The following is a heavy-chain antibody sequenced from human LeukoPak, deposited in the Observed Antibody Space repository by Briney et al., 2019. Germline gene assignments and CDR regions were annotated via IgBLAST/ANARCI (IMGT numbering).Heavy chain of an antibody. Sequence: GGSLRLSCAASGFTFSSYSMNWVRQAPGKGLEWVSSISSSSSYIYYADSVKGRFTISRDNAKNSLYLQMNSLRAEDTAVYYCARDRIAVAGWFDPWGQGTPVTVSS. D-gene: IGHD6-19*01. J-gene: IGHJ5*02. CDR3: ARDRIAVAGWFDP. CDR1: GFTFSSYS. CDR2: ISSSSSYI. V-gene: IGHV3-21*01.